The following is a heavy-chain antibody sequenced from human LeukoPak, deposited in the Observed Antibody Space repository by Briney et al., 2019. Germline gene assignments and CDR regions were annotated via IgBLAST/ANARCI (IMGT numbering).Heavy chain of an antibody. D-gene: IGHD3-3*01. Sequence: PGGSLRLSCAASGFTFSNYAMSWVRQAPGKGLEWVSTINSGSGGTYYADSVKGGFTISRDNSKNTLYLQMNSLRAEDTAMYYCAKDRGRAIFGVVIIVWYFDFWGQGTLVTVSS. J-gene: IGHJ4*02. V-gene: IGHV3-23*01. CDR2: INSGSGGT. CDR1: GFTFSNYA. CDR3: AKDRGRAIFGVVIIVWYFDF.